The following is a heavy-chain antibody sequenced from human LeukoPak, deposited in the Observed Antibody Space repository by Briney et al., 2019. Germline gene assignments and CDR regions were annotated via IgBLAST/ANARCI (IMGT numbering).Heavy chain of an antibody. D-gene: IGHD3-3*02. Sequence: PGGSLRLSCAASGFSFSSCTMHWVRQAPGKGLEWVALISYDENDKYYADSVKGRFTISRDNSKNTLYLQMSSLRPEDTSVYYCARDKIAFGLLFDYWGQGALVTVSS. J-gene: IGHJ4*02. V-gene: IGHV3-30-3*01. CDR1: GFSFSSCT. CDR2: ISYDENDK. CDR3: ARDKIAFGLLFDY.